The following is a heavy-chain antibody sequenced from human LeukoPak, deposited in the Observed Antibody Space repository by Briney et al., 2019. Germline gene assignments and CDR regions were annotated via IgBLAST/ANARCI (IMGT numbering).Heavy chain of an antibody. J-gene: IGHJ6*03. CDR2: IYYSGST. Sequence: SETLSLTCTVSGGSISSYYGSWIRQPPGKGLEWIGYIYYSGSTNYNPSLKRGVTISVDTSNNHFSLKLISVTAADTAPYYCARAKGYDFWSGYPGIYYMDVWGKGTTVTVSS. CDR3: ARAKGYDFWSGYPGIYYMDV. V-gene: IGHV4-59*01. D-gene: IGHD3-3*01. CDR1: GGSISSYY.